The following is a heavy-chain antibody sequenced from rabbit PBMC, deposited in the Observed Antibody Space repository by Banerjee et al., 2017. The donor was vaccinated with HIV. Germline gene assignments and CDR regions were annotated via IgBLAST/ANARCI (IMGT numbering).Heavy chain of an antibody. Sequence: QEQLVEYGGGLVKPEGSLTLTCTASGFTISSYWMNWVRQAPGKGLEWIGTIYAGKGNTWYASWAKGRFTISETSSTTVTLQMTSLTAADTATYFCASDGNGWGGDNLWGPGTLVTVS. CDR1: GFTISSYW. J-gene: IGHJ4*01. V-gene: IGHV1S45*01. D-gene: IGHD4-1*01. CDR3: ASDGNGWGGDNL. CDR2: IYAGKGNT.